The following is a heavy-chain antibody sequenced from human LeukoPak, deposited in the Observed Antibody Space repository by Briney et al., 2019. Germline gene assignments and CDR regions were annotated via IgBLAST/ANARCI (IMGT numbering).Heavy chain of an antibody. D-gene: IGHD5-24*01. CDR2: IYYSGST. CDR3: ASTMATISYFDY. J-gene: IGHJ4*02. V-gene: IGHV4-59*01. CDR1: GGSISSYY. Sequence: SETLSLTCTVSGGSISSYYWSWIRQPPGKGLEWIGYIYYSGSTNYNPSLKSRVTISVDTSRNQFSLKLSSVTAADTAVYYCASTMATISYFDYWGQGTLVTVSS.